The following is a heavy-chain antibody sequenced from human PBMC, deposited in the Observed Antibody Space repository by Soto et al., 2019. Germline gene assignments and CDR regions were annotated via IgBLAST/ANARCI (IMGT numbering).Heavy chain of an antibody. CDR2: VIPIFGTV. Sequence: GASVKVSCKASGGTVSSYASSWVRQAPGQGREWRGGVIPIFGTVNYPQKFQGRVTITAAESTSTAYMELSSLRSEDTAVYYCASERGRLERRAGYYYGMDVWGQGTTVTVSS. J-gene: IGHJ6*02. D-gene: IGHD1-1*01. CDR1: GGTVSSYA. CDR3: ASERGRLERRAGYYYGMDV. V-gene: IGHV1-69*13.